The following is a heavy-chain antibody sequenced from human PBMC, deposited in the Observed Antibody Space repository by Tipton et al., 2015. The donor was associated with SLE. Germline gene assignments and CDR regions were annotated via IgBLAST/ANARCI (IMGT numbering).Heavy chain of an antibody. V-gene: IGHV4-39*07. Sequence: TLSLTCTVSGGSISSSSYYRGWIRQPPGKGLEWIGSIYYSGSTYYNPSLKSRVTISVDTSKNQFSLKLSSVTAADTAVYYCARGTTYSSGWYYFDYWGQGTLVTVSS. CDR3: ARGTTYSSGWYYFDY. J-gene: IGHJ4*02. CDR2: IYYSGST. CDR1: GGSISSSSYY. D-gene: IGHD6-19*01.